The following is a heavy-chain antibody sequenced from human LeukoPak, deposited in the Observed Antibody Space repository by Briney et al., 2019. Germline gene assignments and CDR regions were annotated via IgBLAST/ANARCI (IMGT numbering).Heavy chain of an antibody. D-gene: IGHD6-13*01. V-gene: IGHV3-23*01. Sequence: GGSLRLSCAASGFTFSSYAMSWVRQAPGKGLEWVSAISGSGGSTYYADSVKGRFTISRDNSKNTLYLQMDSLRVEDTAVYYCAKDPPGYSSTWYGAFDIWGQGTMVTVSS. CDR3: AKDPPGYSSTWYGAFDI. CDR2: ISGSGGST. CDR1: GFTFSSYA. J-gene: IGHJ3*02.